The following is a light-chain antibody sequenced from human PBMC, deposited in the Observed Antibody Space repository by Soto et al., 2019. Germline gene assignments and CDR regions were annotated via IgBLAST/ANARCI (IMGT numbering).Light chain of an antibody. Sequence: QSALTQPASVSGSPGQSITIFCTGTSSDVGGYNYVSWYQQHPGSAPKLMIYDVSSRPSGVSNRFSGSKSGNTASLTISGLHAADEADYYCSSYKRSFKLFVFGSGTKLTVL. CDR1: SSDVGGYNY. V-gene: IGLV2-14*03. CDR3: SSYKRSFKLFV. J-gene: IGLJ1*01. CDR2: DVS.